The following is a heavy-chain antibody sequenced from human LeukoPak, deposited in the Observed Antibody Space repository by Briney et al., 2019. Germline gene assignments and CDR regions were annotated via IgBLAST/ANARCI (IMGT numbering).Heavy chain of an antibody. CDR3: ARGADYYDSSGYYSR. D-gene: IGHD3-22*01. V-gene: IGHV3-33*01. CDR2: IWYGGSNK. CDR1: GFTFSSYG. Sequence: PGGSLRLSCAASGFTFSSYGMHWVRQAPGKGLEWVAVIWYGGSNKYYADSVKGRFTISRDNSKNTLYLQMNSLRAEDTAVYYCARGADYYDSSGYYSRWGQGTLVTVSS. J-gene: IGHJ4*02.